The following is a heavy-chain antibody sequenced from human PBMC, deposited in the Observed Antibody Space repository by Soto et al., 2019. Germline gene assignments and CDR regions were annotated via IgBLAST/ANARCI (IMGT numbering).Heavy chain of an antibody. V-gene: IGHV1-69*02. D-gene: IGHD3-10*01. Sequence: QVQLVQSGAEVKKPGSSVKVSCKASGGTFSSYTISWVRQAPGQGLEWMGRIIPILGIANYAQKFQGRVTITADKSTSTGYMELSSRRSDDTAVYYCARGGVQDRGVMGHAFDIWGQGTMVTVSS. CDR1: GGTFSSYT. CDR2: IIPILGIA. CDR3: ARGGVQDRGVMGHAFDI. J-gene: IGHJ3*02.